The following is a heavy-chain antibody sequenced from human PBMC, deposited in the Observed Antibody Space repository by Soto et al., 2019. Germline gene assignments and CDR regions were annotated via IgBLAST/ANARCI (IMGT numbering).Heavy chain of an antibody. CDR3: TKDRRITLAQFDY. D-gene: IGHD1-20*01. J-gene: IGHJ4*02. V-gene: IGHV3-15*01. CDR1: GFTVSDAW. Sequence: GGSLRLSCAASGFTVSDAWMSWVRQAPGKGLEWVARFKSETDGGTTDYAAPVKDRFIISRDDSKNTLYLQMNGLKTEDTAVYYCTKDRRITLAQFDYWGQGTLVTVSS. CDR2: FKSETDGGTT.